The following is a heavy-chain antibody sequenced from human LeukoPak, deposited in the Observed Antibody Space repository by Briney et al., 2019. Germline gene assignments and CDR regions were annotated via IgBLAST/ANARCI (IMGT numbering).Heavy chain of an antibody. V-gene: IGHV4-4*07. CDR1: GGSISSYY. Sequence: SETLSLTCTVSGGSISSYYWSWIRQPAGKGLEWIGRIYRSGSTNYNPSLKSRVTISVDTSKNQFSLKLSSVTAADTAVYYCARRDGYNRFDYWDQGTLVTVSS. D-gene: IGHD5-24*01. CDR3: ARRDGYNRFDY. J-gene: IGHJ4*02. CDR2: IYRSGST.